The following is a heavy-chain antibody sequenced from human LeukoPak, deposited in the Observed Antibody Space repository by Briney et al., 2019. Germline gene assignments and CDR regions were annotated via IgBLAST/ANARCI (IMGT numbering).Heavy chain of an antibody. D-gene: IGHD6-13*01. V-gene: IGHV4-4*07. CDR1: GYSISSGYY. CDR2: IYTSGST. J-gene: IGHJ4*02. CDR3: ASIAAAGTYTRDY. Sequence: TSETLSLTCTVSGYSISSGYYWSWIRQPAGKGLEWIGRIYTSGSTNYNPSLKSRVTMSVDTSKNQFSLKLSPVTAADTAVYYCASIAAAGTYTRDYWGQGTLVTVSS.